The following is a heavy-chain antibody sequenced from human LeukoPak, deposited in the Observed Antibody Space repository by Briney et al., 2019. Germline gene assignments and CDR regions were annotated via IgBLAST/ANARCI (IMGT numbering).Heavy chain of an antibody. Sequence: ASVKVSCKASGYTFTSYYMHWVRQAPGQGLEWMGVINPSGGSTSYAQKFQGRVTITRDTSTSTVYMELSSLRSEDTAVYYCARDLFPYGDYDDYWGQGTLVTVSS. CDR3: ARDLFPYGDYDDY. V-gene: IGHV1-46*03. CDR1: GYTFTSYY. D-gene: IGHD2-21*01. J-gene: IGHJ4*02. CDR2: INPSGGST.